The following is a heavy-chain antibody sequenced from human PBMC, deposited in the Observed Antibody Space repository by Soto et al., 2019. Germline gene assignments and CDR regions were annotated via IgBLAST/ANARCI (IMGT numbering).Heavy chain of an antibody. Sequence: GSLRLSRAASGITFIYAWMDWVRQAPGTRLEWVGRIKSQASGGTIDYAAPVKGRFTISRDDSKNTVYLQMDSLKTEDTAVYYCTHLLSLAHPYSYLWGQGTQVTVPS. CDR2: IKSQASGGTI. CDR3: THLLSLAHPYSYL. D-gene: IGHD2-21*01. V-gene: IGHV3-15*07. CDR1: GITFIYAW. J-gene: IGHJ4*02.